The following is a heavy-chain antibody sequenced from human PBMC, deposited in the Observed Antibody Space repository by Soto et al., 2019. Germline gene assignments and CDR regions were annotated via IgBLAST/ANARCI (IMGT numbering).Heavy chain of an antibody. Sequence: EVQLVESGGGLVQPGGSLRLSCAASGFTFSTYWMHWVRQAPGKGLVWVSRINSDGSSTSYADSVRGRFTISRDNAKNTLYLHMSSLRDEDTAVYYCVSAYSSSRYNWLDPRGQGTRVTVSS. CDR2: INSDGSST. D-gene: IGHD6-13*01. V-gene: IGHV3-74*01. J-gene: IGHJ5*02. CDR1: GFTFSTYW. CDR3: VSAYSSSRYNWLDP.